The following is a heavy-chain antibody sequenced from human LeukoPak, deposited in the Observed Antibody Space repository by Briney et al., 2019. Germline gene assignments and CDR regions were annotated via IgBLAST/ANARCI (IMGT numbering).Heavy chain of an antibody. Sequence: ETLSLTCTVSGGSISSSSYYWGWIRQPPGEGLEWVSAISGSGGSTYYADSVKGRFTISRDNSKNTLYLQMNSLRAEDTAVYYCAKDRSAAAAGPFDYWGQGTLVTVSS. CDR3: AKDRSAAAAGPFDY. CDR1: GGSISSSSYY. D-gene: IGHD6-13*01. J-gene: IGHJ4*02. CDR2: ISGSGGST. V-gene: IGHV3-23*01.